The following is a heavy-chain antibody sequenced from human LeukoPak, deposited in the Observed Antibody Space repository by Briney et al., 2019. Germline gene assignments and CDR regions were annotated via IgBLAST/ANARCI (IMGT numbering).Heavy chain of an antibody. D-gene: IGHD2-2*01. CDR2: ISSSSSYI. CDR1: GFTFSSYS. CDR3: ARDLYCSSTSCPDYGMDV. Sequence: GGSLRLSCAASGFTFSSYSMNWVRQAPGKGLEWVSSISSSSSYIYYADSVKGRLTISRDNAKNSLYLQMNSLRAEDTAVYYCARDLYCSSTSCPDYGMDVWGKGTTVTVSS. V-gene: IGHV3-21*01. J-gene: IGHJ6*04.